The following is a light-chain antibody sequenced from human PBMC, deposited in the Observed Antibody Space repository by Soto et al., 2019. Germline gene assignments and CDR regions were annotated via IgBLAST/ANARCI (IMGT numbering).Light chain of an antibody. V-gene: IGLV2-14*01. CDR3: SSYTSSSTLV. Sequence: QSVLTQPASVSGSPGQSITISCTGTSSDVGGYNYVSWHQQHPGKAPKLMIYHVSDRPSGVSSRFSGSKSGNTASLTISGLQAEDEADYYCSSYTSSSTLVFGGGTKLTVL. CDR1: SSDVGGYNY. J-gene: IGLJ2*01. CDR2: HVS.